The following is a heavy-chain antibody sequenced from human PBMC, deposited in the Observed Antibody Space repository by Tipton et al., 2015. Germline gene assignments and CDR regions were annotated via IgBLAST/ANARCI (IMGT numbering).Heavy chain of an antibody. V-gene: IGHV4-39*07. J-gene: IGHJ4*02. CDR2: IYYSGNT. Sequence: TLSLTCTVSGGSIGRSQYYWGWIRQPPGKGLQWIGIIYYSGNTFYNPSLKSRVAISVDTSRNQFSLNLSSVTAADTAVYYCARETLGVDYWGQGTLVTVSS. CDR1: GGSIGRSQYY. CDR3: ARETLGVDY. D-gene: IGHD3-16*01.